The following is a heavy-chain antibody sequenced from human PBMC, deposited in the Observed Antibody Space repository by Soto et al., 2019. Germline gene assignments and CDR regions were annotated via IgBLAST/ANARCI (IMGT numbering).Heavy chain of an antibody. D-gene: IGHD4-4*01. Sequence: SSEALSLTCTVSGGSISSGDYYWSWIRQPPGKGLAWIVYIYSSGSTYYNPSLKSRVTMSVDTSKNQFSLKLSSVTAADTAVYYCARDSTTEYRYHPWGQGTMIT. CDR2: IYSSGST. V-gene: IGHV4-30-4*01. J-gene: IGHJ5*02. CDR1: GGSISSGDYY. CDR3: ARDSTTEYRYHP.